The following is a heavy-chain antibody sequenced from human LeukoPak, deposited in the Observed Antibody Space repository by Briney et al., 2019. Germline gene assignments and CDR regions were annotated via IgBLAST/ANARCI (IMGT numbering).Heavy chain of an antibody. CDR1: GFTFSRYS. D-gene: IGHD3-10*01. V-gene: IGHV3-48*04. CDR3: ARDGGATMVRGVATYDS. CDR2: ISRSSSTI. Sequence: GGSLRLSCAVSGFTFSRYSMNWVRQAPGKGLEWVSYISRSSSTIHYADSVKGRFTISRDNAKSSLFLQMNSLRAEDTAVYYCARDGGATMVRGVATYDSWGQGTLVTVSS. J-gene: IGHJ4*02.